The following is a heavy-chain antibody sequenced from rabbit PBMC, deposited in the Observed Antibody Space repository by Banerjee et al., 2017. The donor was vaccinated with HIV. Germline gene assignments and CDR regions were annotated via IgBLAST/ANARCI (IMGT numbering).Heavy chain of an antibody. CDR1: GFTFSSSYY. Sequence: QEQLVESGGGLVQPEGSLTLTCTASGFTFSSSYYMCWVRQAPGKGLEWIGCVYTGSDSTYYASWAEGRFTITKNTSLNTVTLQLNSLTAADTATYFCGSGYSDVYFDLWGPGTLVTVS. CDR3: GSGYSDVYFDL. J-gene: IGHJ4*01. CDR2: VYTGSDST. D-gene: IGHD1-1*01. V-gene: IGHV1S45*01.